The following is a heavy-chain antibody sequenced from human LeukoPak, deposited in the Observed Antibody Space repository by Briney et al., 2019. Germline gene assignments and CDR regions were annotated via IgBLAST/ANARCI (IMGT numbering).Heavy chain of an antibody. CDR1: GFTFSSYW. CDR3: SRGLVGATTRSTFDY. V-gene: IGHV3-20*04. D-gene: IGHD1-26*01. J-gene: IGHJ4*02. CDR2: IDWNGGST. Sequence: GGSLRLSCTASGFTFSSYWMHWVRQAPGKGLEWVSDIDWNGGSTGYADSVKGRFTISRDNAKNSLYLQMNSLRVEDTALYYRSRGLVGATTRSTFDYWGRGTLVTVSS.